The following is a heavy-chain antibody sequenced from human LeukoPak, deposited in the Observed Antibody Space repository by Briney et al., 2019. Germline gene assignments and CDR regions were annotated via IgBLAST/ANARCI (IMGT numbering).Heavy chain of an antibody. Sequence: GESLRLSCAASGFTFSDYYMNWLRQAPGKGLEWVSSISRGGNSIYYAESVKGRFTISRGNAKNSLYLQMNSLRAEDTAVYYCARDQYLDYRGQGTLVTVSS. CDR2: ISRGGNSI. J-gene: IGHJ4*02. CDR3: ARDQYLDY. V-gene: IGHV3-11*01. CDR1: GFTFSDYY.